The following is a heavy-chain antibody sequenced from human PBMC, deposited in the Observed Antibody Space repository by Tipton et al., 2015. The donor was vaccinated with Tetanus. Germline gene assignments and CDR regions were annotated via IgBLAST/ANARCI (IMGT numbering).Heavy chain of an antibody. V-gene: IGHV1-3*01. D-gene: IGHD3-22*01. CDR1: GYTFTSYA. J-gene: IGHJ4*02. Sequence: QSGAEVKKPGASVKVSCKASGYTFTSYALQWVRQAPGQRLEWMGWINPANGDTRYLQKFQGRVTITRDTSACTAYMDLSCLGSEDTAVYYCARDSYQTRGYSPLCYWGQGTLVTVSS. CDR2: INPANGDT. CDR3: ARDSYQTRGYSPLCY.